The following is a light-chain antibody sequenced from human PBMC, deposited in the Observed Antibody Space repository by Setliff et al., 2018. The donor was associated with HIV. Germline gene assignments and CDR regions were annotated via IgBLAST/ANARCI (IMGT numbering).Light chain of an antibody. CDR2: DFS. CDR1: SSDVGGYNY. CDR3: SSYISTSTLFV. Sequence: QSVLTQPASVSGSTGQSITISCTGTSSDVGGYNYVSWYQQHPGKAPKLRIYDFSNRPSGVSNRFSGSKSGNTASLTISGLQAEDEADYYCSSYISTSTLFVFGTGTKVTVL. V-gene: IGLV2-14*03. J-gene: IGLJ1*01.